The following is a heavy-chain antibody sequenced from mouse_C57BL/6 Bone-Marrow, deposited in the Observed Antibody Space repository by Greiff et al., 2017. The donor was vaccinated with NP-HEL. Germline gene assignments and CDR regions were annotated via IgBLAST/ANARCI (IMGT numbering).Heavy chain of an antibody. J-gene: IGHJ4*01. D-gene: IGHD3-2*02. Sequence: EVKLMESEGGLVQPGSSMKLSCTASGFTFSDYYMAWVRQVPEKGLEWVANINYDGSSTYYLDSLKSRFIISRDNAKNILYLQMSSLKSEDTATYYCARDQGSSGYVYAMDYWGQGTSVTVSS. CDR2: INYDGSST. CDR3: ARDQGSSGYVYAMDY. CDR1: GFTFSDYY. V-gene: IGHV5-16*01.